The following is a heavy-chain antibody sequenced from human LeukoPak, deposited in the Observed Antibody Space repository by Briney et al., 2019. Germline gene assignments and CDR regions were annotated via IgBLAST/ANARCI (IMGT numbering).Heavy chain of an antibody. V-gene: IGHV4-39*01. CDR2: IYFSGNT. CDR3: ATGSSRYYYYMDV. J-gene: IGHJ6*03. D-gene: IGHD3-10*01. CDR1: GGSIRSNSYY. Sequence: PSETLSLTCTVSGGSIRSNSYYWGWIRQPPGKGLEWTGSIYFSGNTYYNPSLKSRVTISVDTSKNQFSLKLSSVTAADTAVYYCATGSSRYYYYMDVWGKGTTVTVSS.